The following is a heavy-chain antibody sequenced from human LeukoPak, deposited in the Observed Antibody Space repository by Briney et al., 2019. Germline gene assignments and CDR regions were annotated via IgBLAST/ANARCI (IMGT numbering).Heavy chain of an antibody. CDR3: ARTSYHYNSGDYGWYFDY. Sequence: SETLSLTCTVSGGSISSQYWSLIRQPPGKGLEWIGYIYYSGITKYRPSLKSRVTISVDTSKNQFSLRLTSVTAADTAVYYCARTSYHYNSGDYGWYFDYWGQGTLVTVSA. D-gene: IGHD3-10*01. V-gene: IGHV4-59*11. CDR1: GGSISSQY. J-gene: IGHJ4*02. CDR2: IYYSGIT.